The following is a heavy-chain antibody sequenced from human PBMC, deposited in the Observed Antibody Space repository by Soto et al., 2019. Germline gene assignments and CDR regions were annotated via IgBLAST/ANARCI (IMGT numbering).Heavy chain of an antibody. CDR2: ISYDGSNK. D-gene: IGHD6-19*01. J-gene: IGHJ4*02. CDR1: GVTFGIYA. V-gene: IGHV3-30-3*01. CDR3: ARVVVAVADNEDY. Sequence: PQSLCNGASGVTFGIYAMRLVRQSPGKGLEWVAVISYDGSNKYYADSVKGRFTISRDNSKNTLYLQMNSLRAEDTAVYYCARVVVAVADNEDYWGQGTLVTGSS.